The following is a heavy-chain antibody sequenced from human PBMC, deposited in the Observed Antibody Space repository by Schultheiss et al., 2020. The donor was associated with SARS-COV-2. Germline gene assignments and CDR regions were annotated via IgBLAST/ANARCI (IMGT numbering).Heavy chain of an antibody. D-gene: IGHD6-6*01. Sequence: SETLSLTCTVSGGSINSYYWSWIRQPAGKGLEWIGYIYYSGSTNYNPSLKSRVTISVDTSKNQFSLKLSSVTAADTAVYYCARGGSSSSVNYYYYGMDVWGQGTTVTVSS. J-gene: IGHJ6*02. CDR2: IYYSGST. V-gene: IGHV4-59*01. CDR3: ARGGSSSSVNYYYYGMDV. CDR1: GGSINSYY.